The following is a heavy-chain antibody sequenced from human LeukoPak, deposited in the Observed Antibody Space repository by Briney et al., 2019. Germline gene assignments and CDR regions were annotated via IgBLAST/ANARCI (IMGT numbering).Heavy chain of an antibody. CDR2: MNPNSGNT. V-gene: IGHV1-8*01. CDR3: ARGGLYQLLKDYYYMDV. J-gene: IGHJ6*03. CDR1: GYTFTSYD. D-gene: IGHD2-2*01. Sequence: SVKVSCKASGYTFTSYDINWVRQATGQGLEWMGWMNPNSGNTGYAQKFQGRVTMTRNTSISTAYMELSSLRSEDTAVYYCARGGLYQLLKDYYYMDVWGKGTTVTVSS.